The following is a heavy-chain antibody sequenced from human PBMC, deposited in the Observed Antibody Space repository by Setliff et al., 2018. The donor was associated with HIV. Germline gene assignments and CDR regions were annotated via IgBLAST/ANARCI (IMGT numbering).Heavy chain of an antibody. CDR3: ATGSYSSVWYGFDY. Sequence: GGSLRLSCAASGFTFSSYGMHWVRQAPGKGLEWVAVISYDEGNKYFADSVKGRFTISRDNSKNTLYLQMNSLKPEDTAVYYCATGSYSSVWYGFDYWGRGTLVTVSS. CDR1: GFTFSSYG. D-gene: IGHD6-19*01. V-gene: IGHV3-30*03. CDR2: ISYDEGNK. J-gene: IGHJ4*02.